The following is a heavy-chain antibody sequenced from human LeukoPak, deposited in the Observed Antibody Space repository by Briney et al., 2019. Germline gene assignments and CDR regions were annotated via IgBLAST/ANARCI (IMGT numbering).Heavy chain of an antibody. CDR1: GGSISNYY. CDR2: TYYSGST. V-gene: IGHV4-59*01. Sequence: SETLSLTCTVFGGSISNYYWTWIRQPPGRGLEWIGYTYYSGSTNYNPSLKSRVTMSVDKSKNQFSLNLSSVTAADTAVYFCARGYTNYPYYFDYWGQGTLVTVSS. CDR3: ARGYTNYPYYFDY. J-gene: IGHJ4*02. D-gene: IGHD4-11*01.